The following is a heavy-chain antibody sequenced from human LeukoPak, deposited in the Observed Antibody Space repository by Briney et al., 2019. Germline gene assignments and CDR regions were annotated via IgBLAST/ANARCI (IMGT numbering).Heavy chain of an antibody. V-gene: IGHV4-39*01. D-gene: IGHD2-15*01. Sequence: SETLSLTCTVSGGSINSGGYYWSWIRQHPGKGLEWIGYIYYSGSTYYNPSLKSRVTISVDTSKNQFSLKLSSVTAADTAMYYCARHVRLRDIVVVVAAYFDYWGQGTLVTVSS. CDR3: ARHVRLRDIVVVVAAYFDY. CDR2: IYYSGST. CDR1: GGSINSGGYY. J-gene: IGHJ4*02.